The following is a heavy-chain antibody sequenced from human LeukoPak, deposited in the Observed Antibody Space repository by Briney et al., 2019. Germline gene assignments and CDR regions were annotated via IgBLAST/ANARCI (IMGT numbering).Heavy chain of an antibody. D-gene: IGHD3-10*01. CDR3: ARQGVTVLDY. V-gene: IGHV3-30-3*01. CDR2: ISYDGSNK. CDR1: GFTFSSYA. J-gene: IGHJ4*02. Sequence: PGGSLRLSCAASGFTFSSYAMHWVRQAPGKGLEWVAVISYDGSNKYYADSVKGRFTISRDNSKNTLYLQMNSLRAEDTAVYYCARQGVTVLDYWGQGTLVTVSS.